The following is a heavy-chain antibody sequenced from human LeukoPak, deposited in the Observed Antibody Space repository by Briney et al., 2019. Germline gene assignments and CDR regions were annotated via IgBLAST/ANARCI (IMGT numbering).Heavy chain of an antibody. Sequence: SETLSLTCTVSGGSISNSTYYWGWIRQPPGKGLEWIGTISDSGNSYFNPSLRSRVTISVDTSKNHFSLKVTSVTAADTAVYYCARQGDGGRAYDHWGQGTLATVSS. CDR1: GGSISNSTYY. CDR2: ISDSGNS. CDR3: ARQGDGGRAYDH. V-gene: IGHV4-39*01. D-gene: IGHD4-23*01. J-gene: IGHJ4*02.